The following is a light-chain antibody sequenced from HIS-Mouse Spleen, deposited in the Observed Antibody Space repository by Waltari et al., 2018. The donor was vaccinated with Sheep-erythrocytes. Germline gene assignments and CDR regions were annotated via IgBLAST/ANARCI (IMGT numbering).Light chain of an antibody. CDR2: EVS. V-gene: IGLV2-14*01. Sequence: QSALTQPASVSGSPGQSITISCTGTSSDVGGYNYVSWYQQHPGKAPKLMIYEVSNRPSGVSNRFSGSKSGNTASLTSSGLQAEDEADYYCSSYTRSSTQVFGGGTKLTVL. CDR3: SSYTRSSTQV. CDR1: SSDVGGYNY. J-gene: IGLJ2*01.